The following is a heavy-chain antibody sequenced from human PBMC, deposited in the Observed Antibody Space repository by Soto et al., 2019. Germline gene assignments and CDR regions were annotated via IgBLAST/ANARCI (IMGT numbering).Heavy chain of an antibody. CDR2: ISGSGGST. CDR1: GFTFSSYA. Sequence: GGSLRLSCAASGFTFSSYAMSWVRQAPGKGLEWVSAISGSGGSTYYADSVKGRFTISRDNSKNTLYLQMNSLRAEDTAVYYCAKVGGSGSYYGYGMDVWGQGTTVTVSS. V-gene: IGHV3-23*01. D-gene: IGHD3-10*01. CDR3: AKVGGSGSYYGYGMDV. J-gene: IGHJ6*02.